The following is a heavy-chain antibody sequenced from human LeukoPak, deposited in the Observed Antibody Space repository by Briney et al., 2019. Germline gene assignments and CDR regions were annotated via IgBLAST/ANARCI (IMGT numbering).Heavy chain of an antibody. CDR2: IIPILGIA. CDR3: AREAGGGYYYDSSGYYYGLDY. D-gene: IGHD3-22*01. J-gene: IGHJ4*02. V-gene: IGHV1-69*04. Sequence: ASVKVSCKASGGTFSSYAISWVRQAPGQGLEWMGRIIPILGIANYAQKFQGRVTITADKSTSTAYMELSSLRSEDTAVYYCAREAGGGYYYDSSGYYYGLDYWGQGTLVTVSS. CDR1: GGTFSSYA.